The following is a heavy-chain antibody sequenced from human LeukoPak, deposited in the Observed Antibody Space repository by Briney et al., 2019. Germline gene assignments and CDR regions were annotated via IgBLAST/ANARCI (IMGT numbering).Heavy chain of an antibody. CDR3: ARAPDGVGADY. CDR2: IGSSSSYI. V-gene: IGHV3-21*04. D-gene: IGHD3-10*01. J-gene: IGHJ4*02. CDR1: GFTFSSYS. Sequence: GGSLRLSCAASGFTFSSYSVNWVRQAPGKGLEWVSSIGSSSSYIYYADSVKGRFTISRDNAKNSLYLQMNSLRAEDTALYYCARAPDGVGADYWGQGTLVTVSS.